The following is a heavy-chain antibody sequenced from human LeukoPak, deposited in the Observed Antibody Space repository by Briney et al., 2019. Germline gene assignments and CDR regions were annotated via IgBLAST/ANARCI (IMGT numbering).Heavy chain of an antibody. CDR3: ARGGDQSNRGAY. V-gene: IGHV4-34*01. D-gene: IGHD3-10*01. J-gene: IGHJ4*02. Sequence: KPSETLSLTCAVYGGSFSGYYCSWIRQPPGKGLEWIGEINHSGSTNYNPSLKSRVTISLDTSKNQFSLKLSSVTAADTAVYYCARGGDQSNRGAYWGQGTLVTVSS. CDR1: GGSFSGYY. CDR2: INHSGST.